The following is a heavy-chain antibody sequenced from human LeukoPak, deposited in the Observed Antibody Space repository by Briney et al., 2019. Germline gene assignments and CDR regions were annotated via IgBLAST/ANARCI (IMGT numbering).Heavy chain of an antibody. D-gene: IGHD2-21*02. V-gene: IGHV3-53*01. Sequence: GGSLRLSCAASGFTVSSNYMSWVRQAPGKGLEWVSIIYSGGSTFYADSVKGRFTISRDNSKNTLYLQMNTLRAEDTAVYYCARGDQNDAFDIWGQGTMVTVSS. J-gene: IGHJ3*02. CDR2: IYSGGST. CDR1: GFTVSSNY. CDR3: ARGDQNDAFDI.